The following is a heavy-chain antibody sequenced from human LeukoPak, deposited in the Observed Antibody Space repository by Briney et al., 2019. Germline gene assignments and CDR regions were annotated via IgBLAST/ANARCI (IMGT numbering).Heavy chain of an antibody. Sequence: SETLSLTCTVSGGSISSYYWSWIRQPPGKGLEWIGYIYYSGGTNYNPSLKSRVTISVDTSKNQFSLKLSSVTAADTAVHYCARDRTDYYDSSGYYYRNWFDPWGQGTLVTVSS. D-gene: IGHD3-22*01. CDR2: IYYSGGT. CDR1: GGSISSYY. J-gene: IGHJ5*02. V-gene: IGHV4-59*01. CDR3: ARDRTDYYDSSGYYYRNWFDP.